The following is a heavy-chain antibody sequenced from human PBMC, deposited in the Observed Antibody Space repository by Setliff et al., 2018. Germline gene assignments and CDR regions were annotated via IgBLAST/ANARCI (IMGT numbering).Heavy chain of an antibody. CDR3: ARDFGSHFFDY. CDR1: GFTFSSYA. D-gene: IGHD3-16*01. J-gene: IGHJ4*02. CDR2: ISGSGGST. V-gene: IGHV3-23*01. Sequence: HPGGSLRLSCAASGFTFSSYAMSWVRQAPGKGLEWVSGISGSGGSTNYADSVKGRFTISRDNSKNTLYLQMNSLRAEDTAVYYCARDFGSHFFDYWGQGTLVTVSS.